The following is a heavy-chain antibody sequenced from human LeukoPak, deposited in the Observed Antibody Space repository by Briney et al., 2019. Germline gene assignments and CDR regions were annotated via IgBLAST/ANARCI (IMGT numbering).Heavy chain of an antibody. D-gene: IGHD5-24*01. V-gene: IGHV3-48*01. J-gene: IGHJ4*02. Sequence: PGGSLRLSCAASGFTFSSYSMNWVRQAPGKGLEWVSYISSSSSTIYYADSVKGRFTISRDNAKNSLYLQMNSLRAEDTAVYYRARDGGRDGYNPFDYWGQGTLVTVSS. CDR2: ISSSSSTI. CDR3: ARDGGRDGYNPFDY. CDR1: GFTFSSYS.